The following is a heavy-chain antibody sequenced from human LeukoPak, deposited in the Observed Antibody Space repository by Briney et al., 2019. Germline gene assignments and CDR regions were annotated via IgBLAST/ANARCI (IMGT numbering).Heavy chain of an antibody. J-gene: IGHJ6*03. D-gene: IGHD1-1*01. CDR2: IYYSGST. Sequence: PSETLSLTCTVSGGSISSYYWSWIRQPPGKGLEWIGYIYYSGSTNYNPSLKSRVTISVDTSKNQFSLKLSSVTAADTAVYYCARGNWNDAGYYMDVWGKGTTVTVSS. V-gene: IGHV4-59*01. CDR3: ARGNWNDAGYYMDV. CDR1: GGSISSYY.